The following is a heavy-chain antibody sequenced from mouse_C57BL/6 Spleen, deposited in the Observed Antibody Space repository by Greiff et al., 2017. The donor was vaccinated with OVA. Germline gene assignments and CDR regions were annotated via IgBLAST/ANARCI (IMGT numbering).Heavy chain of an antibody. CDR2: INPYNGGT. V-gene: IGHV1-19*01. D-gene: IGHD1-1*01. CDR3: ARPSTVVATGYFDV. J-gene: IGHJ1*03. Sequence: EVQLQQSGPVLVKPGASVKMSCKASGYTFTDYYMNWVKQSHGKSLEWIGVINPYNGGTSYNQKFKGKATLTVDKSSSTAYMELNSLTSEDSAVYYCARPSTVVATGYFDVWGTGTTVTVSS. CDR1: GYTFTDYY.